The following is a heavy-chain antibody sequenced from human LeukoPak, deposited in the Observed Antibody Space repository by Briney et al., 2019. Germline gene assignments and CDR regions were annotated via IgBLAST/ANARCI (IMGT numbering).Heavy chain of an antibody. V-gene: IGHV4-34*01. Sequence: SETLSLTCAVYGGSFSGYYWSWIRQPPGKGLEWIGEINHSGSTNYNPSLKSRVTMSVDTSKNQFSLKLSSVTAADTAVYYCARGKVDSGYVDDYWGQGTLVTVSS. D-gene: IGHD5-12*01. CDR2: INHSGST. J-gene: IGHJ4*02. CDR3: ARGKVDSGYVDDY. CDR1: GGSFSGYY.